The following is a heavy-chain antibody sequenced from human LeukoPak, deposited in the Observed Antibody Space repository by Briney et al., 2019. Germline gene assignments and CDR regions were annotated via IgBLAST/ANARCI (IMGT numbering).Heavy chain of an antibody. CDR2: IHYSGII. CDR1: GDSISSSH. J-gene: IGHJ4*02. Sequence: SETLSLTCTVSGDSISSSHWSWVRQPPGKGLEWIGNIHYSGIINYNPSLKSRVTISVDTSKNQFSLKLNTVTAADTAVYYCARGSGWFNYWGRGTLVTVSS. CDR3: ARGSGWFNY. V-gene: IGHV4-59*01. D-gene: IGHD6-19*01.